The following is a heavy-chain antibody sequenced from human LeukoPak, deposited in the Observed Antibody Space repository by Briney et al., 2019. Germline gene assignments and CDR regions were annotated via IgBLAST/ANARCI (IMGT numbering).Heavy chain of an antibody. CDR1: GYTFTGYY. J-gene: IGHJ4*02. D-gene: IGHD2-2*01. CDR2: INPNSGGT. CDR3: ARDPRYCSSTSCPRFDY. Sequence: ASVKVSCKASGYTFTGYYMHWARQAPGQGLEWMGRINPNSGGTNYAQKFQGRVTMTRDTSISTAYMELSRLRSDDTAVYYCARDPRYCSSTSCPRFDYWGQGTLVTVSS. V-gene: IGHV1-2*06.